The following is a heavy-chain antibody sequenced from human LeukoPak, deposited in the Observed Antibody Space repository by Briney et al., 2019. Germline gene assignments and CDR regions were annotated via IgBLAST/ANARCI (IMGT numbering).Heavy chain of an antibody. J-gene: IGHJ4*02. D-gene: IGHD4-11*01. Sequence: ASVKVSCKASGYTFTGYYMHWVRQAPGQGLEWMGWINPNSGGTNYAQKFQGRVTMTRDTSISTAYMELSRLRSNDTAVYYCARAQFYSNYLSCDYWGQGTLVTVSS. CDR2: INPNSGGT. CDR1: GYTFTGYY. CDR3: ARAQFYSNYLSCDY. V-gene: IGHV1-2*02.